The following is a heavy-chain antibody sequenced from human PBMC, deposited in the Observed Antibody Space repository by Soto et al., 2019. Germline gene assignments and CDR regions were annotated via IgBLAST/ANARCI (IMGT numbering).Heavy chain of an antibody. CDR3: ATFITIFGNGMDV. D-gene: IGHD3-3*01. CDR1: GGSVSGGSYY. V-gene: IGHV3-48*02. CDR2: IYFSSSTI. Sequence: ETLSLTCTVSGGSVSGGSYYWNWIRQPPGKGLEWIGYIYFSSSTIYYADSVKGRFTISRDNAKNSLYLQMNSLRDEDTAVYYCATFITIFGNGMDVWGQGTTVTVSS. J-gene: IGHJ6*02.